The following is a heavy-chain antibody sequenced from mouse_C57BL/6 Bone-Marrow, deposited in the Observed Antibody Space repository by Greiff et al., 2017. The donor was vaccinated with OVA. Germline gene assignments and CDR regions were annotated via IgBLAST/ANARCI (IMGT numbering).Heavy chain of an antibody. D-gene: IGHD1-2*01. CDR3: ARSLPADY. Sequence: EVKLMESGPVLVKPGASVKMSCKASGYTFTDYYMNWVKQSHGKSLEWIGVINPYNGGTSYNQKFKGKATLTVDKSSSTAYMELNSLTSEDSAVYYCARSLPADYWGQGTTLTVSS. CDR2: INPYNGGT. V-gene: IGHV1-19*01. CDR1: GYTFTDYY. J-gene: IGHJ2*01.